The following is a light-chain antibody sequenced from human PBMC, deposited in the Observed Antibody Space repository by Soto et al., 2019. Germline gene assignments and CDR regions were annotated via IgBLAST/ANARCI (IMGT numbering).Light chain of an antibody. V-gene: IGKV3-15*01. CDR1: ESITSS. CDR3: QQNGSSPRT. J-gene: IGKJ1*01. Sequence: EIVITHSPATLSVSPVDRATLSGMASESITSSLAWYQQKPGQPLSLLIYAASTRATDVPARFSGGGSETEFTLTISRLEPEDFAVYYCQQNGSSPRTFGQGTKVDIK. CDR2: AAS.